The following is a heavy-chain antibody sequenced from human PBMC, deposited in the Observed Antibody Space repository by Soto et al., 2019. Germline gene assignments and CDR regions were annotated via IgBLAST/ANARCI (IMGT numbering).Heavy chain of an antibody. CDR2: IYYSGST. J-gene: IGHJ5*02. CDR1: RGSINSGGYY. V-gene: IGHV4-31*03. D-gene: IGHD2-2*01. Sequence: QVQLQESGPGLVRPSQTLSLTCTVSRGSINSGGYYWNWIRQHPGKGLEWIGNIYYSGSTYYNPSLKSRVVISIDTSENQFTLQLSSVTAADTAVYYCARALDCTTSSCPNNWFDPWGQGTLVTVSS. CDR3: ARALDCTTSSCPNNWFDP.